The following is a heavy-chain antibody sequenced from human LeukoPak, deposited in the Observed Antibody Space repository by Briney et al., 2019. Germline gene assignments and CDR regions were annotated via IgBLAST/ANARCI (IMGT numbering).Heavy chain of an antibody. CDR3: TTDYGSGSYHYFNY. J-gene: IGHJ4*02. V-gene: IGHV3-15*01. Sequence: PGGSLRLSCAASGFTFGNAWMSWVRQAPNKGLEWVGRSKTKTDGGTTDYAAPVKGRFTISRDDSKDTLYLQMNSLKSEDTAVYYCTTDYGSGSYHYFNYWGQGTLVTVSS. CDR1: GFTFGNAW. D-gene: IGHD3-10*01. CDR2: SKTKTDGGTT.